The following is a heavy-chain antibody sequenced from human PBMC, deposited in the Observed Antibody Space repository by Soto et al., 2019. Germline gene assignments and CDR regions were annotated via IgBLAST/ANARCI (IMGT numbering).Heavy chain of an antibody. CDR2: IYYSGST. CDR3: ARWGGRGYDILTGFAFDI. J-gene: IGHJ3*02. V-gene: IGHV4-59*01. Sequence: QVQLQESGPGLVKPSETLSLTCTVSGGSISSYYWSWIRQPPGKGLEWIGYIYYSGSTNYNPSLKSRVTMSVDTSKNPFSLKLSSVTAADTAVYYCARWGGRGYDILTGFAFDIWGQGTMVTVSS. D-gene: IGHD3-9*01. CDR1: GGSISSYY.